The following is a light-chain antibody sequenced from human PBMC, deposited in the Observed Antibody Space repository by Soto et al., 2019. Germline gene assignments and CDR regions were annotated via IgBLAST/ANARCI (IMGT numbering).Light chain of an antibody. Sequence: DILMTQSPSSQSASVGDIVTITCRASQGISNNLAWHQQKPGKVPKIMIYAASTLQSEVPSGFSGSGSGTDFTLTISSLQPEDVATYYCQKYSSVPFTFGPGTKVDIK. J-gene: IGKJ3*01. CDR2: AAS. CDR3: QKYSSVPFT. CDR1: QGISNN. V-gene: IGKV1-27*01.